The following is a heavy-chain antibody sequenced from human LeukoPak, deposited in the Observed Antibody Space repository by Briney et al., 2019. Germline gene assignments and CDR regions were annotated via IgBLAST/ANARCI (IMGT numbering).Heavy chain of an antibody. CDR2: INHSGST. J-gene: IGHJ4*02. Sequence: SETLSLTCAVYGGSFSGYYWSWIRQPPGKGLEWIGEINHSGSTNYNPSLKSRVTISVDTSRNQFSLKLSSVTAADTAVYYCARGPGYYGSGSYYYWGQGTLVTVSS. D-gene: IGHD3-10*01. CDR3: ARGPGYYGSGSYYY. CDR1: GGSFSGYY. V-gene: IGHV4-34*01.